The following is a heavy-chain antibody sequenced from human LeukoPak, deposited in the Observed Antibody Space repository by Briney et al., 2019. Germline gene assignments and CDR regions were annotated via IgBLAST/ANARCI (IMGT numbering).Heavy chain of an antibody. CDR1: GFTFSSYW. CDR3: ARDDAGYSYDPRGWSDP. D-gene: IGHD5-18*01. J-gene: IGHJ5*02. CDR2: INSDGSST. Sequence: QPGGSLRLSCAASGFTFSSYWMHWVRQAPGKGLVWVSRINSDGSSTSYADSVKGRFTISRDNAKNTLYLQMNSLRAEDTAVYYCARDDAGYSYDPRGWSDPWGQGTLVTVSS. V-gene: IGHV3-74*01.